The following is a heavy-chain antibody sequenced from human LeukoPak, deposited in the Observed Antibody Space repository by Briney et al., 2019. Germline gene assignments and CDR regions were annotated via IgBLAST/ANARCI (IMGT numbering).Heavy chain of an antibody. J-gene: IGHJ1*01. Sequence: GESLKISCKGSGYRFTNYWIGWVRQMPGKGLEWMGIIYPGDSETRYSPSFQGQVTISADKSISTAYLQWRSLKASDTAMYYCARRPGYGDYPTGIHWGQGTLVTVSS. V-gene: IGHV5-51*01. D-gene: IGHD4-17*01. CDR2: IYPGDSET. CDR1: GYRFTNYW. CDR3: ARRPGYGDYPTGIH.